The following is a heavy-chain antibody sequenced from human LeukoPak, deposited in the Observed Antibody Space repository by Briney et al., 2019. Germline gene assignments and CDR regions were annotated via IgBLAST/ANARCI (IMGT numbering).Heavy chain of an antibody. V-gene: IGHV5-51*01. J-gene: IGHJ3*02. Sequence: KTGESLKISFKGSGXSFTSSCIAWVRQMPGKGLEWMGIIYPGDSDTRYSPSFQGQVTISADKSISTAYLQWNSLKASDTAMYYCARREVAYYAFDIWGQGTIVTVSS. CDR1: GXSFTSSC. CDR2: IYPGDSDT. CDR3: ARREVAYYAFDI. D-gene: IGHD1-26*01.